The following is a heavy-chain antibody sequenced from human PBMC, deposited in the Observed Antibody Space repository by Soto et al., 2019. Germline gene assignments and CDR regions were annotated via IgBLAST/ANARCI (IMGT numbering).Heavy chain of an antibody. CDR2: IYYSGST. Sequence: PSETLSLTCTVSRGSISSYHGSWIRQPPGKGLEWIGYIYYSGSTNYNPSLKSRVTISVDTSKSQFSLKLSSVTAADTAVYYCPGDFAYCGGDCEGAFGIWGQGRMVTVSS. V-gene: IGHV4-59*01. CDR1: RGSISSYH. J-gene: IGHJ3*02. CDR3: PGDFAYCGGDCEGAFGI. D-gene: IGHD2-21*02.